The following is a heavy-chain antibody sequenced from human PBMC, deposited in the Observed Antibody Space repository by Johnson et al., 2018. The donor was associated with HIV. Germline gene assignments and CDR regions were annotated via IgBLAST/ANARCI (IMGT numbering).Heavy chain of an antibody. D-gene: IGHD6-19*01. J-gene: IGHJ3*02. CDR2: ISYDGSNK. CDR3: ARDQWLAPSGAFDI. V-gene: IGHV3-30*04. CDR1: GFTFSSYA. Sequence: QVQVVESGGGVVQPGRSLRLSCAASGFTFSSYAMHWVRQAPGKGLEWVAVISYDGSNKYYADSVKGRFTISRDNSKNTLYLQMNSLRAEDTAVYYCARDQWLAPSGAFDIWGQGTMVTVSS.